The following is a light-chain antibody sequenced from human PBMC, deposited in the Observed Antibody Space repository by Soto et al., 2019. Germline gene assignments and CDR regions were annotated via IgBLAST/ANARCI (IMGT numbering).Light chain of an antibody. Sequence: QSALTQPPSASGSPGQSVAISCTGTSSDVGGYNYVSWYQQHPGKAPKLMIYEVNKRPSGVPDRFSGSKSGNTASLAITGLQAEDEADYYCQSYDSSLSGSDVVFGGGTKLTVL. CDR2: EVN. J-gene: IGLJ2*01. V-gene: IGLV2-8*01. CDR1: SSDVGGYNY. CDR3: QSYDSSLSGSDVV.